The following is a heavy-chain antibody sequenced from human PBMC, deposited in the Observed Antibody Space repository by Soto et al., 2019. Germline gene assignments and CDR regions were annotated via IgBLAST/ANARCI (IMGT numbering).Heavy chain of an antibody. V-gene: IGHV1-69*13. D-gene: IGHD2-15*01. CDR1: GGTFSSYA. CDR3: AREDSCSGGSCYPGDYYYYGMDV. J-gene: IGHJ6*02. CDR2: IIPIFGTA. Sequence: ASVKVSCKASGGTFSSYAISWVRQAPGQGLEWMGGIIPIFGTANYAQKLQGRVTITADESTSTAYMELSSLRSEDTAVYYCAREDSCSGGSCYPGDYYYYGMDVWGQGTTVTVSS.